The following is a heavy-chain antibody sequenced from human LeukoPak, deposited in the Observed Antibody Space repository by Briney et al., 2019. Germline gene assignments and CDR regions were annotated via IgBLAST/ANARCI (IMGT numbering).Heavy chain of an antibody. Sequence: SETLSLTCAVYGGSFSGYYWSRIRQPPGKGLEWIGEINHSGSTNYNPSLKSRVTISVDTSKNQFSLKLSSVTAADTAVYYCARGGIYYYGSGRRYYFDYWGRGTLVTVSS. CDR1: GGSFSGYY. V-gene: IGHV4-34*01. CDR3: ARGGIYYYGSGRRYYFDY. J-gene: IGHJ4*02. CDR2: INHSGST. D-gene: IGHD3-10*01.